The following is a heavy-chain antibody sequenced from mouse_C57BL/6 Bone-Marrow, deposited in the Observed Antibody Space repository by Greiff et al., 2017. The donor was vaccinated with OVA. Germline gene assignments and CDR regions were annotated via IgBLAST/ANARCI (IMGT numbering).Heavy chain of an antibody. CDR2: ISSGSSTI. Sequence: DVMLVESGGGLVKPGGSLKLSCAASGFTFSDYGMHWVRQAPEKGLEWVAYISSGSSTIYYADTVKGRFTISRDNAKNTLFLQMTSLRSEDTAMDYCARNGYPYFDYWGQGTTLTVSS. CDR1: GFTFSDYG. V-gene: IGHV5-17*01. D-gene: IGHD2-2*01. CDR3: ARNGYPYFDY. J-gene: IGHJ2*01.